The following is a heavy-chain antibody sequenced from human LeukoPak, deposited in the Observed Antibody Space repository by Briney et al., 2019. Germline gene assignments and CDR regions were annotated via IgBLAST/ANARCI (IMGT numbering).Heavy chain of an antibody. CDR3: ATCGGYSYGSDY. CDR1: GFTFSSYA. Sequence: GGSLRLSCAASGFTFSSYAMSWVRQAPGKGLEWVSAISGSGGSTYYADSVKGRFTISRDNSKNTLYLQMNSLRAEDTAVYYCATCGGYSYGSDYWGQGTMVTVSS. D-gene: IGHD5-18*01. CDR2: ISGSGGST. V-gene: IGHV3-23*01. J-gene: IGHJ4*02.